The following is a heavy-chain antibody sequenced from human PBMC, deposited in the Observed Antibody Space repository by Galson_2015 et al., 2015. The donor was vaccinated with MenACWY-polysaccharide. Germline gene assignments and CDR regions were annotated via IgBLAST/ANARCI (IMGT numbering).Heavy chain of an antibody. D-gene: IGHD2-15*01. CDR1: GGSFSCYY. CDR2: INHSGST. J-gene: IGHJ6*02. V-gene: IGHV4-34*01. Sequence: SETLSLTCAVYGGSFSCYYWSWIRQPPGKGLEWIGEINHSGSTNYNPSLKSRVTIAVDTSKNQFSLKLSSVTAADTAVYYCARRVLVVVVAALGGMDVWGQGTTVTVSS. CDR3: ARRVLVVVVAALGGMDV.